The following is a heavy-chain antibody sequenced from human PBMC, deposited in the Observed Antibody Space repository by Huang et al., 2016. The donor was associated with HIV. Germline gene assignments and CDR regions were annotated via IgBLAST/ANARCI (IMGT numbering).Heavy chain of an antibody. V-gene: IGHV1-24*01. D-gene: IGHD3-9*01. J-gene: IGHJ4*02. Sequence: QVQLVQSRAEVKKPGASVKVSCKVSEYTLTELSIHWVRQPPGKGLEWMGGCDPEIGETIYAQKFQGRVTMTEDTSTETAFMELSGLRPEDTAVYYWATGFDVFFDFWGQGTLVTVSS. CDR2: CDPEIGET. CDR1: EYTLTELS. CDR3: ATGFDVFFDF.